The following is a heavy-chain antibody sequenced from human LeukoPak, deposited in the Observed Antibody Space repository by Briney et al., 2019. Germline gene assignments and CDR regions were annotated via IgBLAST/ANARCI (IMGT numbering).Heavy chain of an antibody. V-gene: IGHV3-30*18. CDR1: GFTFSSYW. Sequence: PGGSLRLSCAASGFTFSSYWMNWARQAPGKGLEWVAVISYDGSNKYYADSVKGRFTISRDNSKNTLYLQMNSLRAEDTAVYYCAKDIRSGSYYGENWFDPWGQGTLVTVSS. CDR3: AKDIRSGSYYGENWFDP. CDR2: ISYDGSNK. J-gene: IGHJ5*02. D-gene: IGHD1-26*01.